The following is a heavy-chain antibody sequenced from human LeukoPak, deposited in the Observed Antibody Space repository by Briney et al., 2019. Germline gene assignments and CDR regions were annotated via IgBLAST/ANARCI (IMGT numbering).Heavy chain of an antibody. CDR3: ARVLVVSGWTNIDY. J-gene: IGHJ4*02. V-gene: IGHV3-33*01. CDR2: IWYDGSNK. D-gene: IGHD6-19*01. CDR1: GFTFSSYG. Sequence: PGRSLRRSCAASGFTFSSYGMHWVRQAPGKALEWVSFIWYDGSNKYYADSVKGRFTISRDNSKNTLYLQMNSLRAEDTAVYYCARVLVVSGWTNIDYWGQGTLVTVSS.